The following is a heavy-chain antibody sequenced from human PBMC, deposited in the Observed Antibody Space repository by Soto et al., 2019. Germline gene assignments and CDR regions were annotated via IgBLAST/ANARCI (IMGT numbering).Heavy chain of an antibody. D-gene: IGHD1-26*01. V-gene: IGHV3-33*01. CDR2: IWYDGSNK. J-gene: IGHJ6*02. CDR1: GFTFSSYG. Sequence: QVQXVXSGGGVVQXXXXLXLSCAASGFTFSSYGMHWVRQAPGKGLEXVAVIWYDGSNKYYADSVKGRFTXSXXXSKXXXXXXXXXXXXXXXXXXXXXXXXXXXXXGAXYXXXXDVWGQGXTVTVSS. CDR3: XXXXXXXXXGAXYXXXXDV.